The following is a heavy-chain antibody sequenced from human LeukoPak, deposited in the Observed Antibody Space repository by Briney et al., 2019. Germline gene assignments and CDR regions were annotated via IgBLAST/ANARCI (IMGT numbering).Heavy chain of an antibody. CDR2: ISGSGGTI. Sequence: PGGSLRLSCAASGFTFSGYEMNWVRQAPGKGLEWVSYISGSGGTIYYADSVKGRFTISRDNGKNSLYLQMNSLRPEDTAVYYCAREAAPVVAAQPDAVDIWGLGTMVTVSS. V-gene: IGHV3-48*03. CDR1: GFTFSGYE. D-gene: IGHD2-15*01. CDR3: AREAAPVVAAQPDAVDI. J-gene: IGHJ3*02.